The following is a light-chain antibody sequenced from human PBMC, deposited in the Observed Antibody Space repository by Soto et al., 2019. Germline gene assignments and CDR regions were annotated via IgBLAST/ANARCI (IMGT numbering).Light chain of an antibody. J-gene: IGKJ1*01. CDR3: QQFDSSVT. CDR2: GAS. Sequence: EIVLTQSPGSLSLSPGERATLSCRASQSVSSTFFAWYQQRPGQAPRLLMYGASSRATGIPERFRGSGSGTDFTLTISRLDPEDFAVYYCQQFDSSVTFGQGTKVEIK. V-gene: IGKV3-20*01. CDR1: QSVSSTF.